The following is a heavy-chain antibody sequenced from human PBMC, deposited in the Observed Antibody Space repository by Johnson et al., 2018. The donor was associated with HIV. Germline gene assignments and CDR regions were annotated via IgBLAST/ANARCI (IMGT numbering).Heavy chain of an antibody. D-gene: IGHD6-13*01. CDR3: AKGSSSWPNDAFDI. J-gene: IGHJ3*02. V-gene: IGHV3-23*04. CDR1: GFTFDDYA. Sequence: VQLVESGGGLVQPGRSLRLSCAASGFTFDDYAMHWVRQAPGKGLEWVSGISGSGGSTYYADSVKGRFTISRENSKNTLYLQMNSLRAEDTAVYYCAKGSSSWPNDAFDIWGQGTMVTVSS. CDR2: ISGSGGST.